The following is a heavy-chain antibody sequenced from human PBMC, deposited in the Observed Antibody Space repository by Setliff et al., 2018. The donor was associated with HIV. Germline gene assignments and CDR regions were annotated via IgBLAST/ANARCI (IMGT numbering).Heavy chain of an antibody. Sequence: GASVKVSCKASGYIFTSYYMHWLRQVPGQGLEWMGIVDPSGGSTHYAQKFGGRVTMTRATSTSTFHMELSSLTSEDRGNYYCARDGRAVTSLMVVVSLKNGMDVWGQGSTVTAP. CDR2: VDPSGGST. CDR3: ARDGRAVTSLMVVVSLKNGMDV. CDR1: GYIFTSYY. D-gene: IGHD3-22*01. J-gene: IGHJ6*02. V-gene: IGHV1-46*01.